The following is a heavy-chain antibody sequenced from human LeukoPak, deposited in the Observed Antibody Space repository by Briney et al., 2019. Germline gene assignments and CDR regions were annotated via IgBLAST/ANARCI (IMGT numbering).Heavy chain of an antibody. CDR1: GFIFSSYA. CDR3: ARGDSFDLEVFDY. CDR2: ISYDGSNK. Sequence: PGRSLRLSCAASGFIFSSYAMHWVRQAPGKGLEWVAVISYDGSNKYYADSVKGRFTISRDNSKNTLYLQMNSLRAEDTAVYYCARGDSFDLEVFDYWGQGTLVTVSS. V-gene: IGHV3-30-3*01. J-gene: IGHJ4*02. D-gene: IGHD1-1*01.